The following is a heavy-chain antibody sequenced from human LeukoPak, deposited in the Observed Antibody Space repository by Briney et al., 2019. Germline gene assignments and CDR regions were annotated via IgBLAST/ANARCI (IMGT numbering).Heavy chain of an antibody. CDR2: INGATGNT. V-gene: IGHV1-3*01. J-gene: IGHJ6*02. D-gene: IGHD2/OR15-2a*01. Sequence: ASVKVSCKASGYTFTIHALHWVRQAPGEGLEWMAWINGATGNTEYSQKFQARVTITRDTSASTAYMELSSLRSEDTAVYYCARSIIIVPNTSYYYYYMDVWGQGTTVTVSS. CDR3: ARSIIIVPNTSYYYYYMDV. CDR1: GYTFTIHA.